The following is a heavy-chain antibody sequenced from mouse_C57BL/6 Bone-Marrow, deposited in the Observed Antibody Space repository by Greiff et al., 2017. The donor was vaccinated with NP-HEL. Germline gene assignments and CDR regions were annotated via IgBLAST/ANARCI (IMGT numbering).Heavy chain of an antibody. J-gene: IGHJ2*01. Sequence: EVMLVESGGGLVQPKGSLKLSCAASGFSFNTYAMNWVRQAPGKGLEWVARIRSKSNNYATYYADSVKDRFTISRDDSESMLYLQMNNLKTEDTAMYYCVRDSNRVYFDYWGQGTTLTVSS. CDR2: IRSKSNNYAT. V-gene: IGHV10-1*01. D-gene: IGHD2-5*01. CDR1: GFSFNTYA. CDR3: VRDSNRVYFDY.